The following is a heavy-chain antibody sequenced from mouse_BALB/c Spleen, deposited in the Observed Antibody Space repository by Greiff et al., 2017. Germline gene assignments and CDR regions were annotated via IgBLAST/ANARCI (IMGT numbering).Heavy chain of an antibody. CDR2: ISYSGST. CDR1: GYSITSDYA. D-gene: IGHD2-3*01. CDR3: ARGPQRDGDY. J-gene: IGHJ2*01. V-gene: IGHV3-2*02. Sequence: EVKLVESGPGLVKPSQSLSLTCTVTGYSITSDYAWNWIRQFPGNKLEWMGYISYSGSTSYNPSLKSRISITRDTSKNQFFLQLNSVTTEDTATYYCARGPQRDGDYWGQGTTLTVSS.